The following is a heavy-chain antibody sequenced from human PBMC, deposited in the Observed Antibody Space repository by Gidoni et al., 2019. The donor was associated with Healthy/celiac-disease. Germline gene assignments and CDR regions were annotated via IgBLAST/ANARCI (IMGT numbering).Heavy chain of an antibody. Sequence: EVQLLESGGGFVQPGGSLRLSLAASGFTFSSYALSWVRQAPGKGLEWVSAISGSGGSTYYADSVKGRFTVSRDNSKNTLYLQMNSLRAEDTAVYYCAKVILWWNDAFDIWGQGTMVTVSS. V-gene: IGHV3-23*01. CDR3: AKVILWWNDAFDI. D-gene: IGHD2-21*01. CDR2: ISGSGGST. CDR1: GFTFSSYA. J-gene: IGHJ3*02.